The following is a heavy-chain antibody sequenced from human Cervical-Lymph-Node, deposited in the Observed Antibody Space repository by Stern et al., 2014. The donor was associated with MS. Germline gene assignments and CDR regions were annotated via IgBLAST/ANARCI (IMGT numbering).Heavy chain of an antibody. CDR2: MNPYSGNT. CDR1: GYTFSSYD. Sequence: QVQLVQSGAEVKKPGASVKVSCKASGYTFSSYDITWVRHASGHGLEWMGWMNPYSGNTGYAQKFKGRVSMTSDPSISTVYMELTSLTSDDTAVYFCARAVRNQLLSEYWGQGTLVTVSS. J-gene: IGHJ4*02. D-gene: IGHD2-2*01. V-gene: IGHV1-8*01. CDR3: ARAVRNQLLSEY.